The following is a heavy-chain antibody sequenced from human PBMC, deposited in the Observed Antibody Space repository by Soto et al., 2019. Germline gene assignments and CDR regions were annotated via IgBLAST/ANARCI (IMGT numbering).Heavy chain of an antibody. CDR1: GYTFISHG. D-gene: IGHD3-10*01. J-gene: IGHJ4*02. V-gene: IGHV1-18*01. CDR3: ARDISFGSGTSYGY. CDR2: IISHTGGT. Sequence: QVQLVQSGPEVKKPGASVKVSCKASGYTFISHGISWVRQAPGQGLEWMGWIISHTGGTNYAQALQCRVTMTTDTSTSTAYMELRSMTSDDTAVYYCARDISFGSGTSYGYWGQGTLVTVSS.